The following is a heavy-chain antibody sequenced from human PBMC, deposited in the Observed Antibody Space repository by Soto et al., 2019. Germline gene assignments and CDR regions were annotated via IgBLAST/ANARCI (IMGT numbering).Heavy chain of an antibody. Sequence: QVQLVQSGAEVKKPGASVKVSCKASGYTFSTYGISWVRQAPGHGLEWMGWISDYNDNTKYAQNLQGRVTMTTDTFTSTAYMELRSLRSDDTAVYYCGREWCSGGSCYGVDYWGQGTLVTVSP. V-gene: IGHV1-18*01. CDR1: GYTFSTYG. J-gene: IGHJ4*02. CDR3: GREWCSGGSCYGVDY. CDR2: ISDYNDNT. D-gene: IGHD2-15*01.